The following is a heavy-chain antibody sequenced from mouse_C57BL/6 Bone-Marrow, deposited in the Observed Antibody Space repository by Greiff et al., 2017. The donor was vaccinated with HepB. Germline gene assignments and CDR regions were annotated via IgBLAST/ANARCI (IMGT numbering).Heavy chain of an antibody. CDR3: ARSKLGLAY. J-gene: IGHJ3*01. CDR2: IYPSDSET. CDR1: GYTFISYW. V-gene: IGHV1-61*01. Sequence: VQLQQPGAELVRPGSSVKLSCKASGYTFISYWMDWVKQRPGQGLEWIGNIYPSDSETHYNQKFKDKATLTVDKSSSTAYMQLSSLTSEDSAVYYCARSKLGLAYGGQGTLVTVSA. D-gene: IGHD4-1*01.